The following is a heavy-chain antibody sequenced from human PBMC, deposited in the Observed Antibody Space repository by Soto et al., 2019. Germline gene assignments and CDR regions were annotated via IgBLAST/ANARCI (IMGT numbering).Heavy chain of an antibody. Sequence: SETLSLTXAVSGGSISSSNWWSWVSQPPGKGLEWIGEIYHSGSTNYNPSLKSRFTISVDKSKHLSSLKLSSLTAADTAVYSCARAGRVRCNHGMEVCGKGPTVTVSS. V-gene: IGHV4-4*02. CDR2: IYHSGST. CDR1: GGSISSSNW. J-gene: IGHJ6*04. CDR3: ARAGRVRCNHGMEV.